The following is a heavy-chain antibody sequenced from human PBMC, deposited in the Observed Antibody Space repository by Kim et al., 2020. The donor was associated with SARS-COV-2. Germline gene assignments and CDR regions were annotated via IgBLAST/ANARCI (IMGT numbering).Heavy chain of an antibody. J-gene: IGHJ4*02. V-gene: IGHV3-30*18. CDR3: AKGQNYYGSGSYYNVPDY. CDR2: IAYDGSNK. Sequence: GGSLRLSCAASGFTFSSYGMHWVRQAPGKGLEWVAVIAYDGSNKYYADSVKGRFTISRDNYKNTLYLQMNSLRAEDTDVYYCAKGQNYYGSGSYYNVPDYWGQGTLVNVSS. CDR1: GFTFSSYG. D-gene: IGHD3-10*01.